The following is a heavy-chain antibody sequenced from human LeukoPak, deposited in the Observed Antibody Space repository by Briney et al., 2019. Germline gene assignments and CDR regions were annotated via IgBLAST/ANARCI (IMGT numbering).Heavy chain of an antibody. CDR1: GGSFSGYY. CDR3: ARGRYYGDYRVDP. V-gene: IGHV4-34*01. D-gene: IGHD4-17*01. Sequence: SETLSLTCAVYGGSFSGYYWSWSRQPPGKGLEWIGEINHSGSTNYNPSLKSRVTISVDTSKNQFSLKLSSVTAADTAVYYCARGRYYGDYRVDPWGQGTLVTVSS. CDR2: INHSGST. J-gene: IGHJ5*02.